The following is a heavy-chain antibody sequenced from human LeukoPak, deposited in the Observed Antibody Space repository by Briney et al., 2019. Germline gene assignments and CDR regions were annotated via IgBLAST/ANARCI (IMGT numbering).Heavy chain of an antibody. D-gene: IGHD3/OR15-3a*01. CDR2: ITGGGVA. CDR1: GSSFSSHD. V-gene: IGHV3-23*01. Sequence: GTSLRLSCAASGSSFSSHDMHWVRQAPGKGLEWVSSITGGGVAYYVDSVKGRFTVSRDNSKNTLYLQINSLTAEDTAFYYCAKGRGTGAVDWFDPWGQGTLVTVSS. CDR3: AKGRGTGAVDWFDP. J-gene: IGHJ5*02.